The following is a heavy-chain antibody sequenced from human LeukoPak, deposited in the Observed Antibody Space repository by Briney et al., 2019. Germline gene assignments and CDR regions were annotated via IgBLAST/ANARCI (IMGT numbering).Heavy chain of an antibody. CDR2: ISSSGSTI. D-gene: IGHD3-3*01. V-gene: IGHV3-48*03. Sequence: GGSLRLSCAASGFTFSSYEMNWVRQAPGKGLEWVSYISSSGSTIYYADSVKGRFTISRDNAKNSLYLQMNSLRAEDTAVYYCARFENHETDFWSGYYTYEYNWFDPWGQGTLVTVSS. J-gene: IGHJ5*02. CDR3: ARFENHETDFWSGYYTYEYNWFDP. CDR1: GFTFSSYE.